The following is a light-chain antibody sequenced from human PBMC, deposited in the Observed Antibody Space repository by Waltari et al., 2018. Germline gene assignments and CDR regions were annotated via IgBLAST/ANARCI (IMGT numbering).Light chain of an antibody. V-gene: IGLV2-14*01. CDR3: SSYTSSSTLVV. CDR2: DVS. CDR1: SSDVGGYKY. J-gene: IGLJ2*01. Sequence: QSALTQPASVSGSPGPSITISCTGISSDVGGYKYVSWYQQHPGKAPKLMIYDVSNRPSGVSNRFSGSKSGNTASLTISGLQAEDEADYYCSSYTSSSTLVVFGGGTKLTVL.